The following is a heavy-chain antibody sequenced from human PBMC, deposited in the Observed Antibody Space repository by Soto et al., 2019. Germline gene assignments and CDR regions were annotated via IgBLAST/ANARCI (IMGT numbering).Heavy chain of an antibody. CDR1: GFTFHIAW. D-gene: IGHD3-10*01. CDR2: IKDKTDGGTT. Sequence: EVQLVESGGDLVKAGGSLRLSCAASGFTFHIAWMSWVRQAPGKGLEWVGRIKDKTDGGTTDYAAPVKGRFTISRDDSKNTLYLQMNSLKTEDTAVYYCTSSLGSGIPYYFDYWGQGALVTVSS. CDR3: TSSLGSGIPYYFDY. J-gene: IGHJ4*02. V-gene: IGHV3-15*01.